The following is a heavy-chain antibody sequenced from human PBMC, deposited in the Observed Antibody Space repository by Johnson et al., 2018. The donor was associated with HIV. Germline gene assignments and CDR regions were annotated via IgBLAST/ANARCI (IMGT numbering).Heavy chain of an antibody. Sequence: EVQLVESGGGLVQPGGSLRLSCAASGFTFSSYWMSWVRQAPGQGLEWVANIKQDGSEKYYVDSVKGRFTISRDNSKNTLYLQMNSLRPEDTAVYYCAREHRGYNFWSGYYPDAFDIWGLGTMVTVSS. CDR1: GFTFSSYW. J-gene: IGHJ3*02. CDR2: IKQDGSEK. CDR3: AREHRGYNFWSGYYPDAFDI. V-gene: IGHV3-7*01. D-gene: IGHD3-3*01.